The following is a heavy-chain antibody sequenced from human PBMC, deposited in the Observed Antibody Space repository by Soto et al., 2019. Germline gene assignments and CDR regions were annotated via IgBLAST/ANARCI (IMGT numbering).Heavy chain of an antibody. Sequence: QVQLVQSGAEVKKPGSSVTVSCKASGGTFSSYTISWVRQAPGQGLDWMAGISPIFGTPIYAQKFQDSVTFTADDSAMTAYMEMNRLTSEDTAVYYCARVVVGSRLRLDYWGQGTLVTISS. J-gene: IGHJ4*02. V-gene: IGHV1-69*01. D-gene: IGHD1-26*01. CDR1: GGTFSSYT. CDR3: ARVVVGSRLRLDY. CDR2: ISPIFGTP.